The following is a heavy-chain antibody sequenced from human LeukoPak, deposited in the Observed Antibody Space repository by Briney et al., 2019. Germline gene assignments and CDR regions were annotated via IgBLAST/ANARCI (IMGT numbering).Heavy chain of an antibody. CDR1: GGSISSYY. CDR3: ARDLFSYGGNRNFDY. Sequence: SETLFLTCTVSGGSISSYYWSWIRQPPGKGLEWIGEINHSGSTNYNPSLKSRVTISVDTSKNQFSLKLSSVTAADTAVYYCARDLFSYGGNRNFDYWGQGTLVTVSS. V-gene: IGHV4-34*01. J-gene: IGHJ4*02. CDR2: INHSGST. D-gene: IGHD4-17*01.